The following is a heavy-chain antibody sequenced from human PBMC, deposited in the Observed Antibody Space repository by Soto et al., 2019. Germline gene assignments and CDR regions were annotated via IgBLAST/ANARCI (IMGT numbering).Heavy chain of an antibody. J-gene: IGHJ4*02. Sequence: EVQLLESGGGLVQPGGSLRLSCAASGFTFSSYAMNWVRQAPGKGLEWVSAISGIGGSTYYADSVKGRFTISRDNSKNTLYLQMNSLRAEDTAVYYCAKDTLFRYDSSGYFDYWGQGTLVTVSS. CDR2: ISGIGGST. D-gene: IGHD3-22*01. V-gene: IGHV3-23*01. CDR1: GFTFSSYA. CDR3: AKDTLFRYDSSGYFDY.